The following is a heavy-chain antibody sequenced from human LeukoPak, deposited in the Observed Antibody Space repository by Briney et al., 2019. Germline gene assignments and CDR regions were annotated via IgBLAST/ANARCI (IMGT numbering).Heavy chain of an antibody. J-gene: IGHJ6*02. D-gene: IGHD1-26*01. Sequence: PSETLSLTCTVSGGSISNYYWSWIRQPPGKGLEWIGYIYYSGSTNYNPSLKSRVTISVDTSKNQFSLKLSSVTAADTAVYYCARVGGTNYYYYGMDVWGQGITVTVSS. CDR3: ARVGGTNYYYYGMDV. CDR2: IYYSGST. CDR1: GGSISNYY. V-gene: IGHV4-59*01.